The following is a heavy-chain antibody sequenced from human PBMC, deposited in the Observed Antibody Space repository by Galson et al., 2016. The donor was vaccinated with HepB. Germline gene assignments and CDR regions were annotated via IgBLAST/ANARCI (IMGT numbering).Heavy chain of an antibody. CDR2: ISSGSSPI. CDR3: ARYRGPSRYFDL. Sequence: SLRLSCAASGFTFSTFGMNWVRQAPGQGLEWVSYISSGSSPIHYADSVRGRFTISRDNAKNSLYLQMNSLRDDDTAVYYCARYRGPSRYFDLWGPGTLVTVSS. D-gene: IGHD1-1*01. J-gene: IGHJ2*01. V-gene: IGHV3-48*02. CDR1: GFTFSTFG.